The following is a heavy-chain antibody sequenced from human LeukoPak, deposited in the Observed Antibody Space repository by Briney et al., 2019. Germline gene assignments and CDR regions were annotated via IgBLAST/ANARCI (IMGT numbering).Heavy chain of an antibody. CDR3: ARDGKWRSIAVAGTTFDY. CDR1: GCTFTGYY. J-gene: IGHJ4*02. Sequence: ASVKVSCKASGCTFTGYYMHWVRQAPGQGLEWMGWINPNSGGTNYAQKFQGRVTMTRDTSISTAYMELSRLRSGDTAVYYCARDGKWRSIAVAGTTFDYWGQGTLVTVSS. CDR2: INPNSGGT. V-gene: IGHV1-2*02. D-gene: IGHD6-19*01.